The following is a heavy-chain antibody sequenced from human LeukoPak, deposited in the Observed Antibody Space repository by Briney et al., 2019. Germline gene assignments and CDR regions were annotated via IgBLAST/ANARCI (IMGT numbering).Heavy chain of an antibody. Sequence: ASVKVSCKASGGTFSSYAISWVRQAPGQGLEWMGRIIPILGMANYAQKFQGRVTITADKPTSTAYMELSSLRSEDTAVYYCARGSPGQLSSIFDYWGPGTLVTVSS. CDR1: GGTFSSYA. D-gene: IGHD2-2*01. CDR2: IIPILGMA. CDR3: ARGSPGQLSSIFDY. V-gene: IGHV1-69*04. J-gene: IGHJ4*02.